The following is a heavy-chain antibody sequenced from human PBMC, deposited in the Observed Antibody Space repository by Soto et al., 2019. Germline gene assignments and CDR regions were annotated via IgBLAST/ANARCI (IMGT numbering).Heavy chain of an antibody. CDR2: ISFDGSLK. Sequence: QVQLVESGGGVVQPGRSLRLSCAASGFTFDSHTMHWVRQAPGKGLEWVALISFDGSLKYDADSVKGQFTISRDNFKNTLFLEMKSLRAEDNGVYYCARTYSSSWNYFDYWGQGTLVTVSS. V-gene: IGHV3-30*04. D-gene: IGHD6-13*01. J-gene: IGHJ4*02. CDR3: ARTYSSSWNYFDY. CDR1: GFTFDSHT.